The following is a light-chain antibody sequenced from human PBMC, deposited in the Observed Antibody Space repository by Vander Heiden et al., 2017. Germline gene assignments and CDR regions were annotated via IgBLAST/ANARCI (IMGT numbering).Light chain of an antibody. J-gene: IGLJ2*01. CDR3: QAWDSSTAGVV. Sequence: SSELTQPPSVSVSPGQTASITCSGDNLGDKYACWYQQKPGQAPVLVIYQDSKRPSGIPERFSGSNSGNTATLTTSGTQAREEADYYCQAWDSSTAGVVFGGGTKLTVL. CDR2: QDS. V-gene: IGLV3-1*01. CDR1: NLGDKY.